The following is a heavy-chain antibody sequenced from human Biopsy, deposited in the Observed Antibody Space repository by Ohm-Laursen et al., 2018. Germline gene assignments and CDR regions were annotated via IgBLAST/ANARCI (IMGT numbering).Heavy chain of an antibody. CDR1: GGTFSNYG. V-gene: IGHV1-69*06. CDR3: ATKLTGYFHH. D-gene: IGHD3-9*01. J-gene: IGHJ1*01. Sequence: VASVKVSCKAPGGTFSNYGVNWVRQAPGQGLEWLGGNIPILGTGNYAQKFQDRVTVAADTSTSTATMELRSLRPDGTAVYYCATKLTGYFHHWGQGTLVIASS. CDR2: NIPILGTG.